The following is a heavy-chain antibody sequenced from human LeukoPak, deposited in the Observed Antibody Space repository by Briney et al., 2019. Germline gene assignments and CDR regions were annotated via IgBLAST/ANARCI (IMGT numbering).Heavy chain of an antibody. CDR2: IYHSGST. CDR3: ARVYWVYYFDY. J-gene: IGHJ4*02. D-gene: IGHD2-8*02. CDR1: GYSISSGYH. Sequence: SETLSLTCTVSGYSISSGYHWGWIRQPPGKGLEWIGSIYHSGSTYYNPSLKSRVTISVDTSKNQFSLKLSSVTAADTAVCYCARVYWVYYFDYWGQGTLVTVSS. V-gene: IGHV4-38-2*02.